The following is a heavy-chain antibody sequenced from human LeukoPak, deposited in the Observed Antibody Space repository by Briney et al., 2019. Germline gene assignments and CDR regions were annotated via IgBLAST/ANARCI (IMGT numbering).Heavy chain of an antibody. CDR2: IDNSGST. CDR3: ARSGYSYGQGAFDI. V-gene: IGHV4-38-2*02. CDR1: GYSLSSGYY. D-gene: IGHD5-18*01. J-gene: IGHJ3*02. Sequence: SETLSLTCTVSGYSLSSGYYWGWIRQPPGKGREGIGSIDNSGSTYYNPSLKRRVTISVDTSKNQFSLKLSSVTAADTAVYYCARSGYSYGQGAFDIWGQGTMVTVSS.